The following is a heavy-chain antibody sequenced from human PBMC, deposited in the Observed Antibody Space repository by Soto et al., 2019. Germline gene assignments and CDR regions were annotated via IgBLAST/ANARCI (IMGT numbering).Heavy chain of an antibody. Sequence: SETLSLTCNVSGGSISTSGYYWSWIRQHPGKGLEWIGYMFYTGITYSNPSLKSPVTMSVDTSKNQFSLSLNSVTAADTAVYYCARHLVRGVSTTDAFDIWGQGTMVTVSS. J-gene: IGHJ3*02. CDR1: GGSISTSGYY. CDR3: ARHLVRGVSTTDAFDI. V-gene: IGHV4-31*01. CDR2: MFYTGIT. D-gene: IGHD3-10*01.